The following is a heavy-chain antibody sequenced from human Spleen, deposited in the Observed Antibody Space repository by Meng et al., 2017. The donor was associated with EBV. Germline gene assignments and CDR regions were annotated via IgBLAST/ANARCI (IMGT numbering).Heavy chain of an antibody. Sequence: HVHLVKSGNEGKKPGASVKVSCKTSDYTCIGDGFSWVRQAPGQGLEWMGWSTAYSGDAVYPQKFQGRVTMTVDTSTRTGYMELRNLRYDDTAVYFCARRGPQLLELWGQGTVVTVSS. CDR3: ARRGPQLLEL. CDR1: DYTCIGDG. J-gene: IGHJ3*01. D-gene: IGHD2-2*01. V-gene: IGHV1-18*01. CDR2: STAYSGDA.